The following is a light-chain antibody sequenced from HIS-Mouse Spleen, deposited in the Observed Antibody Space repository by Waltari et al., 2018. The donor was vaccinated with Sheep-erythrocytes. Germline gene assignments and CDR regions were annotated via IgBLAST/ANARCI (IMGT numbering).Light chain of an antibody. Sequence: QSALTQPASVSGSPGQSITISCPGTSSDVGSYNRVPLYQQHPGKAPKLRIYEGSKRPSGVSNRFSGSKSGNTASLTISGLQAEDEADYYCCSYAGSSTPWVFGGGTKLTVL. CDR3: CSYAGSSTPWV. CDR2: EGS. J-gene: IGLJ3*02. V-gene: IGLV2-23*01. CDR1: SSDVGSYNR.